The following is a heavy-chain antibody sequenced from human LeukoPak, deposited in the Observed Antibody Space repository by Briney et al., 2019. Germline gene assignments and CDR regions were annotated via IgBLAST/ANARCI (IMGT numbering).Heavy chain of an antibody. CDR1: GGSISSYY. CDR3: ARSFDY. J-gene: IGHJ4*02. CDR2: VYYSGNT. V-gene: IGHV4-59*12. Sequence: SETLSLTCTVSGGSISSYYWSWIRQPPGKGLEWIGYVYYSGNTEYNPSLKSRVTISVDTSKNQFSLKLNSVTAADTAVYYCARSFDYWGQGTLVTVSS.